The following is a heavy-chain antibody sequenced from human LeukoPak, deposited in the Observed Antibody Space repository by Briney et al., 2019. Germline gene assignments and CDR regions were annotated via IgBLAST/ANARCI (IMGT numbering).Heavy chain of an antibody. Sequence: GGSLRLSCAASGFTFSRHSINWVRQAPGKGLEWVSSISSSSSYIYYADSVKGRFTISRDNAKNSLYLQMNSLRAEDTAVYYCAKDMDIVVVVAATEDYWGQGTLVTASS. D-gene: IGHD2-15*01. CDR3: AKDMDIVVVVAATEDY. V-gene: IGHV3-21*01. CDR2: ISSSSSYI. CDR1: GFTFSRHS. J-gene: IGHJ4*02.